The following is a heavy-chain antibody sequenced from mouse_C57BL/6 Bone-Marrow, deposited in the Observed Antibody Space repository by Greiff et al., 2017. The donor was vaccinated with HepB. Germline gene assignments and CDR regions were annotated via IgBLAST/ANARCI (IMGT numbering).Heavy chain of an antibody. D-gene: IGHD1-1*01. V-gene: IGHV1-75*01. CDR3: ARDYYYGSSYAMDY. Sequence: VHLVESGPELVKPGASVKISCKASGYTFTDYYINWVKQRPGQGLEWIGWIFPGSGSTYYNEKFKGKATLTVDKSSSTAYMLLSSLTSEDSAVYFCARDYYYGSSYAMDYWGQGTSVTVSS. CDR2: IFPGSGST. CDR1: GYTFTDYY. J-gene: IGHJ4*01.